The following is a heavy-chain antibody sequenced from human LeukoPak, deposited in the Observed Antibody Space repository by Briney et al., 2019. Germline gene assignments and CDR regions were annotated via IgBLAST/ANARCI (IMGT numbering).Heavy chain of an antibody. CDR1: GFTFSSYW. J-gene: IGHJ6*03. CDR2: IKQDGSEK. Sequence: GGSLRLSCAASGFTFSSYWMSWVRQAPGKGLEWVANIKQDGSEKYYVDSVKGRFTISRDNAKNSLYLQMNSLRAEDTAVYYCAREGDYGYCSSTSCYEVDYYYYMDVWGKGTTVTVSS. V-gene: IGHV3-7*01. D-gene: IGHD2-2*01. CDR3: AREGDYGYCSSTSCYEVDYYYYMDV.